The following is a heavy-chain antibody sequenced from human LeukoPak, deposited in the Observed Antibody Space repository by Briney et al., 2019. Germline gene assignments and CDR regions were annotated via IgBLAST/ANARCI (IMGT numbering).Heavy chain of an antibody. Sequence: ASVKVSCKVSGYTLTELSMHWVRQAPGKGLEWMGGFDPEDGETIYAQKFQGRVTMTEDTSTDTAYMELSSLRSEDTAVYYCATGDRRWLQFRGDYWGREPWSPSPQ. D-gene: IGHD5-24*01. CDR1: GYTLTELS. CDR2: FDPEDGET. CDR3: ATGDRRWLQFRGDY. V-gene: IGHV1-24*01. J-gene: IGHJ4*02.